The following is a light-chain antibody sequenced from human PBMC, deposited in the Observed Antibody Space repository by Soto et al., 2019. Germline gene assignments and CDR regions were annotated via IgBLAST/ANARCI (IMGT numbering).Light chain of an antibody. V-gene: IGKV1-39*01. CDR2: AAS. CDR3: QQTYSSLPIT. CDR1: QTIYSN. Sequence: DIQMTQSPSSLSASVVDRVTITCRASQTIYSNLNWYQQKPGKAPNLLIYAASSLESGVPARFSGSGSGTHFTLTITGLQPEDFATYYCQQTYSSLPITFGQGTRLEI. J-gene: IGKJ5*01.